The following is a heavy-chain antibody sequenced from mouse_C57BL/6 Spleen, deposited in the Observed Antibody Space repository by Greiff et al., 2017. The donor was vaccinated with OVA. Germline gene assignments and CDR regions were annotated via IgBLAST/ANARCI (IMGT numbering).Heavy chain of an antibody. CDR1: GFSFNTYA. J-gene: IGHJ4*01. CDR3: VRQGDGYYSAMDY. CDR2: IRSKSNNYAT. D-gene: IGHD2-3*01. V-gene: IGHV10-1*01. Sequence: EVQLVESGGGLVQPKGSLKLSCAASGFSFNTYAMNWVRQAPGKGLEWVARIRSKSNNYATYYADSVKDSFTISRDDSESMLYLQMNNLKTEDTAMYYCVRQGDGYYSAMDYWGQGTSVTVSS.